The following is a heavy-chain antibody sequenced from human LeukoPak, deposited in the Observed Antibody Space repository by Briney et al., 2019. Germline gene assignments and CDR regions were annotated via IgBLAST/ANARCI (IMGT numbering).Heavy chain of an antibody. CDR1: GGSISSYY. J-gene: IGHJ4*02. CDR3: ARENYSSGHFDY. V-gene: IGHV4-59*01. Sequence: PSETLSLTCTLSGGSISSYYWSWIRQPPGKGLEWIGYIYYSGSTNYNPSLKSRVTISVDTSKNQFSLKLSSVTAADTAVYYCARENYSSGHFDYWGQGTLVTVSS. CDR2: IYYSGST. D-gene: IGHD6-19*01.